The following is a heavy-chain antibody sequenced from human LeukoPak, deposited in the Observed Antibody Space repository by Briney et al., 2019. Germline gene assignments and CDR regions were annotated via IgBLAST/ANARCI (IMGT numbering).Heavy chain of an antibody. CDR2: ISSSGSTI. Sequence: GGSLRLSCAASGFTFSDYYMSWIRQAPGKGLEWVSYISSSGSTIYYADSVKGRFTISRDNAKNSLYLQMNSLRAEDTAVYYCAKSTTFGELLTFDYWGQGTLVTVSS. CDR3: AKSTTFGELLTFDY. D-gene: IGHD3-10*01. J-gene: IGHJ4*02. CDR1: GFTFSDYY. V-gene: IGHV3-11*04.